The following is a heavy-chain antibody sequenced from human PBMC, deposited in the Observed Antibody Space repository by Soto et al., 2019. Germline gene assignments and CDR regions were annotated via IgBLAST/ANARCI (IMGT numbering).Heavy chain of an antibody. V-gene: IGHV4-59*02. J-gene: IGHJ1*01. D-gene: IGHD5-12*01. Sequence: QMQLQESRPRLVKPSETLSLNCTVSGGSVSGYYWSWIRQPPGKGLEWIGYIHYSGRTNFNPSLKSRVTMSADTSRNQLSLKLSSVTAAETGMYFCATTEMATMFFRHWGQGTLVTVSS. CDR3: ATTEMATMFFRH. CDR1: GGSVSGYY. CDR2: IHYSGRT.